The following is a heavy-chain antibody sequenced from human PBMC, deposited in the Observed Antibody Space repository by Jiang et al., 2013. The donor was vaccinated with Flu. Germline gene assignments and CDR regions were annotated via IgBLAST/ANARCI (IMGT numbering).Heavy chain of an antibody. J-gene: IGHJ2*01. D-gene: IGHD6-13*01. CDR2: IYYSGST. Sequence: YIYYSGSTNYNPSLKSRVTISVDTSKNQFSLKLSSVTAADTAVYYCARDRAGYSVYWYFDLWGRGTLVTVSS. V-gene: IGHV4-59*01. CDR3: ARDRAGYSVYWYFDL.